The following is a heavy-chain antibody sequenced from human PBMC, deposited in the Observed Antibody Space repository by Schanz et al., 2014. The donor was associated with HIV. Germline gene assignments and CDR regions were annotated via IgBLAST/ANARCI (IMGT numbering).Heavy chain of an antibody. Sequence: EVQLLDSGGGLVQPGGSLRLSCVASGFTFSDHFMGWVRQAPGKGLEWVARSRVKSDSYATEYAASVTGRFTISRDDSKNSVYLQMNSLNIEDTAVYYCRGFRFXXGVDSWGQGTTVTVS. J-gene: IGHJ6*02. D-gene: IGHD3-10*01. V-gene: IGHV3-72*01. CDR1: GFTFSDHF. CDR2: SRVKSDSYAT. CDR3: RGFRFXXGVDS.